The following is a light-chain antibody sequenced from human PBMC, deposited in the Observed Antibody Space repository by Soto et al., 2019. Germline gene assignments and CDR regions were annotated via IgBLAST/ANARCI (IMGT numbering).Light chain of an antibody. CDR2: HAS. V-gene: IGKV3-11*01. Sequence: EIVLTQSPATLSLSPGERATLSCRASQSVSRYIAWYQHKPGQPPRLLIYHASDRATGIPARFSGSGSGTDFTLTITSLEPEDSAVYYCQQRSNWLGTFGQGTKVEIK. CDR1: QSVSRY. J-gene: IGKJ1*01. CDR3: QQRSNWLGT.